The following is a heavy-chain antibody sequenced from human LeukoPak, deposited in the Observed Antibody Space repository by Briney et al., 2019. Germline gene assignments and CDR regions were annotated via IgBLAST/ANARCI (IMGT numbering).Heavy chain of an antibody. Sequence: GGSLRLSCAASGFTFSSYGMHWVRQAPGKGLEWVALIWYDGSNKYYADSVKGRFTISRDNSKNTLYLQMNSLRAEDTAVYYCARDHGGGYCLFYFVYWGQGTLVTVSS. CDR1: GFTFSSYG. V-gene: IGHV3-33*01. D-gene: IGHD2-21*01. CDR3: ARDHGGGYCLFYFVY. J-gene: IGHJ4*02. CDR2: IWYDGSNK.